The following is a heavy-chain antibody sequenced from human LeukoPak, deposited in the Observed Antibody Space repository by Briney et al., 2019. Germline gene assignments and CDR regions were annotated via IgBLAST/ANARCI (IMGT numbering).Heavy chain of an antibody. CDR1: GYTFTSYY. CDR3: ARGTVRGYSYDCEWCY. CDR2: INPSGGST. V-gene: IGHV1-46*01. Sequence: VSVKVSCKASGYTFTSYYMHWVRQAPGQGLEWMGIINPSGGSTSYAQKFQGRVTMTRDTSTSTVYMELSSLRSEDTAVYYCARGTVRGYSYDCEWCYWGQGTLVTVSS. D-gene: IGHD5-18*01. J-gene: IGHJ4*02.